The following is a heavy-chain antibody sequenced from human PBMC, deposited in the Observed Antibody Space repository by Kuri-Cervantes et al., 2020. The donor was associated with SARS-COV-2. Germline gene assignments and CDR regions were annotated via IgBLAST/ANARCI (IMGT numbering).Heavy chain of an antibody. D-gene: IGHD4-17*01. CDR2: IIPIFGTA. CDR3: ARPPEEGAVTTWGNDY. CDR1: GGTFSSYA. Sequence: SVKVSCKASGGTFSSYAISWVRQAPGQGLEWMGGIIPIFGTANYAQKFQGRVTITADESTSTAYMELSSLRSEDTAVYYCARPPEEGAVTTWGNDYWGQGTLVTAPQ. J-gene: IGHJ4*02. V-gene: IGHV1-69*13.